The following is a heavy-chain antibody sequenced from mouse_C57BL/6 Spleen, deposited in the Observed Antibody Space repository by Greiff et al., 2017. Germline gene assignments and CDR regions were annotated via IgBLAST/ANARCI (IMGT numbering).Heavy chain of an antibody. CDR2: IYPRSGNT. V-gene: IGHV1-81*01. CDR1: GYTFTSYG. Sequence: QVHVKQSGAELARPGASVKLSCKASGYTFTSYGISWVKQRTGQGLEWIGEIYPRSGNTYYNEKFKGKATLTADKSSSTAYMELRSLTSEDSAVYFCARSEGAKGYFDVWGTGTTVTVSS. J-gene: IGHJ1*03. CDR3: ARSEGAKGYFDV.